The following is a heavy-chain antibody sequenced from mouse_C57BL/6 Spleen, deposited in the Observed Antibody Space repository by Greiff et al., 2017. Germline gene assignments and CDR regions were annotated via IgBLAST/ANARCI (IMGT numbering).Heavy chain of an antibody. V-gene: IGHV1-64*01. CDR3: ARRFITTVAYYFDY. CDR2: IHPNSGST. J-gene: IGHJ2*01. D-gene: IGHD1-1*01. Sequence: VQLQQPGAELVKPGASVKLSCKASGYTCTSYWMHWVKQRPGQGLEWIGMIHPNSGSTNYNEKFKSKATLTVDKSSSTAYMQLSSLTSEDSAVYYCARRFITTVAYYFDYWGQGTTLTVSS. CDR1: GYTCTSYW.